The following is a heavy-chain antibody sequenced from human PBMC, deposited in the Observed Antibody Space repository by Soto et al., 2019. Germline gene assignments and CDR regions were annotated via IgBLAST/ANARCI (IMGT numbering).Heavy chain of an antibody. Sequence: ASVKVSCKASGGTLSSYAISWVRQAPGQGLEWMGGIIPIFGTANYAQKFQGRVTITADESTSTAYMELSSLRSEDTAVYYCARDWEAVAGGVWFDPWGQGTLVTVSS. V-gene: IGHV1-69*13. CDR3: ARDWEAVAGGVWFDP. D-gene: IGHD6-19*01. CDR1: GGTLSSYA. CDR2: IIPIFGTA. J-gene: IGHJ5*02.